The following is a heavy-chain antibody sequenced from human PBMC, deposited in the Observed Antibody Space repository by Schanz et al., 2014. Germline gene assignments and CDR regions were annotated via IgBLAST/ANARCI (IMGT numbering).Heavy chain of an antibody. CDR2: IGTAGDT. D-gene: IGHD6-19*01. Sequence: EVQLLESGGALVQPGGSLRLSCAASGFTFSSYDMHWVRQVTGKGLEWVSGIGTAGDTYYPDSVKGRFTISRENAQNSLFLQLNTLRAGDTAVYYCARVVGSGWHYFDLWGQGTLVTVSS. V-gene: IGHV3-13*04. CDR3: ARVVGSGWHYFDL. CDR1: GFTFSSYD. J-gene: IGHJ4*02.